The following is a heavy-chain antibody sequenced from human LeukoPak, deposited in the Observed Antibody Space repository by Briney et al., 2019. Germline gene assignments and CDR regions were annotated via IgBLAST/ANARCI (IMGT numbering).Heavy chain of an antibody. CDR2: ISYDGSNK. CDR1: GFTFSSYA. D-gene: IGHD2-2*02. J-gene: IGHJ5*02. Sequence: GRSLRLSCAASGFTFSSYAMHWDRQAPGKGLEWVAVISYDGSNKYYADSVKGRFTISRDNSKNTLYLQMNSLRAEDTAVYYCAREERVIVVVPAAIGFDPWGQGTLVTVSS. V-gene: IGHV3-30-3*01. CDR3: AREERVIVVVPAAIGFDP.